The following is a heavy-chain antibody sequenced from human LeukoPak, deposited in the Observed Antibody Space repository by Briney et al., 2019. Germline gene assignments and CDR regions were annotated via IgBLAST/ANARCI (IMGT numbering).Heavy chain of an antibody. Sequence: PSETLSLTCVVSGGSVSSGGYSWWWVRQAPGKGLEWVGYVFTTGTTYNNPSLNSRVTISLDLSKNQFSLKLRSVPPAAPAVSFCVRGVTRGYIYADWGQGTLVTVSS. D-gene: IGHD5-18*01. CDR2: VFTTGTT. J-gene: IGHJ4*02. CDR3: VRGVTRGYIYAD. CDR1: GGSVSSGGYS. V-gene: IGHV4-30-4*07.